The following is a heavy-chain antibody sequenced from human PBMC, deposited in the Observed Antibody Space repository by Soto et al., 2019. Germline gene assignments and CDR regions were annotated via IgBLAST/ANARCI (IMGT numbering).Heavy chain of an antibody. Sequence: QVQLVQSGAEVTKPGSSVKVSCKASGGTFSNYAITWVRQAPGQGLEWMGGIIPIFGTTNYAQKFQGRVTITADESTTTADMELSSLRSEDTAVYYCAKDGGRDGYFGNWFDPWGQGTLVTVSS. V-gene: IGHV1-69*12. J-gene: IGHJ5*02. CDR3: AKDGGRDGYFGNWFDP. CDR2: IIPIFGTT. CDR1: GGTFSNYA. D-gene: IGHD5-12*01.